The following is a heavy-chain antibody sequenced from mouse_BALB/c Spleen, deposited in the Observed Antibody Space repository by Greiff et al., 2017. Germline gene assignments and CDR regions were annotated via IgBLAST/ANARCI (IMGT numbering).Heavy chain of an antibody. Sequence: VQLVESGAELVRPGSSVKISCKASGYAFSSYWMNWVKQRPGQGLEWIGQIYPGDGDTNYNGKFKGKATLTADKSSSTAYMQLSSLTSEDSAVYFCARGDYYGSRRGYFDVWGAGTTVTVSS. CDR2: IYPGDGDT. J-gene: IGHJ1*01. V-gene: IGHV1-80*01. CDR3: ARGDYYGSRRGYFDV. CDR1: GYAFSSYW. D-gene: IGHD1-1*01.